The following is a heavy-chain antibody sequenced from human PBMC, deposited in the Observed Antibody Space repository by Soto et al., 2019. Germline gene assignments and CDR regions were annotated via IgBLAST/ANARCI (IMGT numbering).Heavy chain of an antibody. D-gene: IGHD6-13*01. CDR1: GFTFSSYS. CDR2: ISSSSSYI. V-gene: IGHV3-21*01. Sequence: EVQLVESGGGLVKPGGSLRLSCAASGFTFSSYSMNWVRQAPGKGLEWVSSISSSSSYIYYADSVKGRFTISRDNAKNLLYLEMNSLRAEGTAVYYCARDISSSWYDGFDILGQGTMVTVSS. CDR3: ARDISSSWYDGFDI. J-gene: IGHJ3*02.